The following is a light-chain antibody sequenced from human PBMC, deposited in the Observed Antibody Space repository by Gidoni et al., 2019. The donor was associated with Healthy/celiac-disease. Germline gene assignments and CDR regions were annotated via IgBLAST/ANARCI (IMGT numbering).Light chain of an antibody. Sequence: QSALTQPASVSGSPGLSITISCTGTSSDVGGYNYVSWYQQHPGKAPKLMIYDVSNRPSGVSIRFSGSKSGNTASLTISGLQAEDEADYYCSSYTSSSSYVFGTGTKVTVL. V-gene: IGLV2-14*01. CDR1: SSDVGGYNY. CDR3: SSYTSSSSYV. CDR2: DVS. J-gene: IGLJ1*01.